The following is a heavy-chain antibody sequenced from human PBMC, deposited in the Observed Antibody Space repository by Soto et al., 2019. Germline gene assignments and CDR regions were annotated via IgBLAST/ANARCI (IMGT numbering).Heavy chain of an antibody. CDR2: ISGSGGST. CDR3: AKREDIVVVVAADDAFDI. Sequence: GGSLRLSCAASGFTFSSYAMSWVRQAPGKGLEWVSAISGSGGSTYYADYVKGRFTISRDNSKNTLYLQMNSLRAEDTAVYYCAKREDIVVVVAADDAFDIWGQGTMVTVSS. J-gene: IGHJ3*02. D-gene: IGHD2-15*01. V-gene: IGHV3-23*01. CDR1: GFTFSSYA.